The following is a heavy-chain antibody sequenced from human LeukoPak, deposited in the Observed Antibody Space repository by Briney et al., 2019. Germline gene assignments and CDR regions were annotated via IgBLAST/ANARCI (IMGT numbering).Heavy chain of an antibody. Sequence: TGGSLRLSCAASGLTFSSYSMNWVRQAPGKGLEWVSSISSSSSYIYYADSVKGRFTISRDNAKNSLYLQMNSLRAEDTAVYYCARKGHHFDYWGQGTLVTVSS. CDR2: ISSSSSYI. J-gene: IGHJ4*02. V-gene: IGHV3-21*01. CDR3: ARKGHHFDY. CDR1: GLTFSSYS.